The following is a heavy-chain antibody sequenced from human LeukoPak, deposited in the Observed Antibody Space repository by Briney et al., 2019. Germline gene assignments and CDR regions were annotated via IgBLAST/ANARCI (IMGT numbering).Heavy chain of an antibody. Sequence: GGSLSLSRAASGFTFSNYAMHCVGQAPGTRLEGVAYMWSYGSTRYYADSVKGRFTISRDNSKNKLYVQMNSLRAEDKAVYYCAKGYDSSGFYLDYWGQGTLVTVSS. CDR2: MWSYGSTR. CDR1: GFTFSNYA. J-gene: IGHJ4*02. V-gene: IGHV3-30*02. D-gene: IGHD3-22*01. CDR3: AKGYDSSGFYLDY.